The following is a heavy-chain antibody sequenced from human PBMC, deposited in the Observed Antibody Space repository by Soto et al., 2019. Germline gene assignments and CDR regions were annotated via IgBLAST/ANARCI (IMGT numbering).Heavy chain of an antibody. CDR2: IYYSGST. D-gene: IGHD5-18*01. Sequence: QVQLQESGPGLVKPSQTLSLTCTVSGGSISSGGYYWSCIRQHPGKGLEWLGYIYYSGSTYYNPSLKSRVTISVDTSKNQFSLKLSSVTAADTAVYYCARQGYRYGQGLDYWGQGTLVTVSS. CDR3: ARQGYRYGQGLDY. CDR1: GGSISSGGYY. V-gene: IGHV4-31*03. J-gene: IGHJ4*02.